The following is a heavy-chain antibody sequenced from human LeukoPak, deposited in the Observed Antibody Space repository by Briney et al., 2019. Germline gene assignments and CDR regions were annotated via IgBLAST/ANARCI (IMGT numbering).Heavy chain of an antibody. Sequence: GGSLRLSCAASGFGFSTSWMSWVRQAPGKGLEWVANIKQDGSEKYYVDSVKGRFTISRGNAKNSVYLQMNSLRDEDTAVYYCTSLSNSYGMDVWGQGTTATVSS. CDR3: TSLSNSYGMDV. CDR1: GFGFSTSW. J-gene: IGHJ6*02. V-gene: IGHV3-7*01. CDR2: IKQDGSEK.